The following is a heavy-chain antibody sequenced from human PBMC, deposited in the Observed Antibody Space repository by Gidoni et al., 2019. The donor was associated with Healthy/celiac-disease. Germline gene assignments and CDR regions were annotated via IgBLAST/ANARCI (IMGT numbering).Heavy chain of an antibody. CDR3: ARDRRAQWELRPSWFDP. V-gene: IGHV3-11*01. D-gene: IGHD1-26*01. J-gene: IGHJ5*02. CDR1: GFTLSAYH. Sequence: QVQLVESGGGLVKPGWSLRLSRAASGFTLSAYHMSWIRQAPGKGLEWVSYISSSGSTIYYADSVKGRFTISRDNAKNSLYLQMNSLRAEDTAVYYCARDRRAQWELRPSWFDPWGQGTLVTVSS. CDR2: ISSSGSTI.